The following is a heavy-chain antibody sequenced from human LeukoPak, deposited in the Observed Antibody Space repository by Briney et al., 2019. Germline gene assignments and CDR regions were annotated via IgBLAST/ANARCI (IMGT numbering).Heavy chain of an antibody. V-gene: IGHV3-66*01. CDR1: GFTVSSNY. D-gene: IGHD6-19*01. CDR3: ARDSSGWYHSDY. Sequence: GGSLRLSCAASGFTVSSNYMSWVRQAPGKGLEWVSVIYSGGSTNYADSVKGRFTISRDDSKNTLYLQMNSLRAEDTAVYYCARDSSGWYHSDYWGQGTLVTVSS. J-gene: IGHJ4*02. CDR2: IYSGGST.